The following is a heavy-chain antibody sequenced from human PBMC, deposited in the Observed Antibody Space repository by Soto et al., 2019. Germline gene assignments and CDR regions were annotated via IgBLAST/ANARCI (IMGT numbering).Heavy chain of an antibody. CDR3: AREGDSSVKGGGWFYP. CDR1: GGSISSGDYY. CDR2: IYYSGST. J-gene: IGHJ5*02. Sequence: SETLSLTCTVSGGSISSGDYYWSWIRQPPGKGLEWIGYIYYSGSTYYNPSLKSRVTISVDTSKNQFSLKLSSVTAADTAVYYCAREGDSSVKGGGWFYPWGQGTLVTVSS. D-gene: IGHD3-22*01. V-gene: IGHV4-30-4*01.